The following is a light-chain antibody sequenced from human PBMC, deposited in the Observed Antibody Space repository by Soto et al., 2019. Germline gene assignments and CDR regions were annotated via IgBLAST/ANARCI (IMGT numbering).Light chain of an antibody. J-gene: IGKJ1*01. V-gene: IGKV4-1*01. CDR1: QGVLYSSNNKNY. Sequence: DIVMTQSPDSLAVSLGERATINCKSSQGVLYSSNNKNYLAWYQQKPGKAPKLLIYAASSLQSGVPSRFSGSGSGTDFTLTISSLQPEDFATYYCLQDYNYPWTFGQGTKVDIK. CDR2: AAS. CDR3: LQDYNYPWT.